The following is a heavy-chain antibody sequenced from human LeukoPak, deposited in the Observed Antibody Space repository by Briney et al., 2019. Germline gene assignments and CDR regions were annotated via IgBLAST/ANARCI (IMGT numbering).Heavy chain of an antibody. Sequence: GGSLRLSCAASGFTFSSYWMHWVHQAPGKGLMWVSGINTDGSSTSYADSVKGRFTISRDNAKNTLFLQMNSLRAEDTAVYYCYGANAEHWGQGTLVTVSS. CDR3: YGANAEH. CDR2: INTDGSST. J-gene: IGHJ1*01. V-gene: IGHV3-74*01. D-gene: IGHD4-23*01. CDR1: GFTFSSYW.